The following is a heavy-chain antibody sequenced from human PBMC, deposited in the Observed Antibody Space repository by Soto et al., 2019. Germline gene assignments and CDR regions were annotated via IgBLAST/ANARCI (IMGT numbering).Heavy chain of an antibody. CDR3: ARGRYGDY. D-gene: IGHD1-1*01. V-gene: IGHV1-18*01. J-gene: IGHJ4*02. CDR2: ISAHNGNT. Sequence: QVHLVQSGAEVKKPGASVKVSCKASGYTFTIYVITWVRQAPGQGLEWMGWISAHNGNTDYAQKLQGRVIVTRDTSTSTAYMELRSLISDDTAVYYCARGRYGDYWGQGALVTVSS. CDR1: GYTFTIYV.